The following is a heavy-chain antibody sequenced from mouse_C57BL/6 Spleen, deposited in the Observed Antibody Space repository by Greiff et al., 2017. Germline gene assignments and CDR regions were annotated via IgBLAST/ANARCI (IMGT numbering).Heavy chain of an antibody. V-gene: IGHV5-17*01. J-gene: IGHJ4*01. CDR2: ISSGSSTI. CDR3: ARGFRYAMDY. CDR1: GFTFSDYG. Sequence: DVQLVESGGGLVKPGGSLKLSCAASGFTFSDYGMHWVRQAPEKGLEWVAYISSGSSTIYYADTVKGRFTISRDNAKNTLFLQMTSLRSEDTAMYYCARGFRYAMDYWGQGTSVTVSS.